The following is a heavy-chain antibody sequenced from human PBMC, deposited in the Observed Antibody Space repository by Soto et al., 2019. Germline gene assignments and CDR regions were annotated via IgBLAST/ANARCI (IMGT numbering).Heavy chain of an antibody. CDR2: ISSSSSYI. J-gene: IGHJ4*02. CDR3: ARARYYFYYFDY. D-gene: IGHD3-10*01. CDR1: GFTFSSYA. V-gene: IGHV3-21*01. Sequence: LRLSCAASGFTFSSYAMNWVRQAPGKGLEWVSSISSSSSYIYYADSVKGRFTISRDNAKNSLYLQMNSLRAEDTAVYYCARARYYFYYFDYWGQGTLVTVSS.